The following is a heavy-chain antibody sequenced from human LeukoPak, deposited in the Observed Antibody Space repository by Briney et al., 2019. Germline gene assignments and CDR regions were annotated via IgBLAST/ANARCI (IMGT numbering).Heavy chain of an antibody. CDR2: IYSGGSA. CDR1: GFTVSSNY. D-gene: IGHD3-22*01. V-gene: IGHV3-53*01. CDR3: ARDHGGDSTAYTDY. Sequence: GGSLRLSCAASGFTVSSNYMSWVRQAPGKGLEWVSVIYSGGSAYHADSVKGRFTISRDNSKNTLYLQMNSLRAEDTAVYYCARDHGGDSTAYTDYWGQGTLGTVSS. J-gene: IGHJ4*02.